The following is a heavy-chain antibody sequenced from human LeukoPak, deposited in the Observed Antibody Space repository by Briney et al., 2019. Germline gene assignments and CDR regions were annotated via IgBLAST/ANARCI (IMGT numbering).Heavy chain of an antibody. V-gene: IGHV1-58*01. CDR3: ARGVATVTTHFSFYFDY. D-gene: IGHD4-17*01. Sequence: ASVKVSCKASGFTFTSSAVQWVRQARGQRLEWIGWIVVGSGNTNYAQKFQERVTITRDMSTSTAYMELSSLRSEDTAVYYCARGVATVTTHFSFYFDYWGQGTLVTVSS. CDR2: IVVGSGNT. J-gene: IGHJ4*02. CDR1: GFTFTSSA.